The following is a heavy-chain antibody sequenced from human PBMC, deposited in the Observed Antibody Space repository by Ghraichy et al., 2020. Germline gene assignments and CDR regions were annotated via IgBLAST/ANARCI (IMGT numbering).Heavy chain of an antibody. CDR3: AKGQSRILYLLDI. V-gene: IGHV3-23*01. D-gene: IGHD2-8*01. J-gene: IGHJ3*02. CDR1: GFAFSGYA. CDR2: IGGSGITT. Sequence: GGSLRLSCAASGFAFSGYAISWVRQAPGEGLEWVSAIGGSGITTYYADSVRGRFTISRDNSKNMVYLQMNSLRAEDTAVYYCAKGQSRILYLLDIWGQGTMVTVPT.